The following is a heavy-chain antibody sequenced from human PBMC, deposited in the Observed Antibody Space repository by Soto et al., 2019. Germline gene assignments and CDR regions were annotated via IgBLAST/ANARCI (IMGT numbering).Heavy chain of an antibody. J-gene: IGHJ5*02. Sequence: QITLKESGPALVKPTQTLTLTCTFSGFSLDTSGVGVGWFRQPPGKALEWLALIYWYDDKRYSPSLKSRLTITDNTSNNQVVLTMTIMDPVDTATYCCAHRRFMIWFGEKSNWFDPWGLGTLVTVSS. CDR3: AHRRFMIWFGEKSNWFDP. D-gene: IGHD3-10*01. CDR2: IYWYDDK. CDR1: GFSLDTSGVG. V-gene: IGHV2-5*01.